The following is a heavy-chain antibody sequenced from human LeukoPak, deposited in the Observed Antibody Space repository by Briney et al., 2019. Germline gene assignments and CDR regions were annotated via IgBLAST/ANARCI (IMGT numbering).Heavy chain of an antibody. D-gene: IGHD1-20*01. CDR3: ARLLNWNDVADAFDS. V-gene: IGHV4-31*03. J-gene: IGHJ3*02. CDR1: GGSIGSGGYY. Sequence: PSETLSLTCTVSGGSIGSGGYYWSWIRQHPGKGLEWIGYIYYSGSTYYNPSLKSRVTISVDTSKNQFSLKLSSVTAADTAVYYCARLLNWNDVADAFDSWGQGTMVTVSA. CDR2: IYYSGST.